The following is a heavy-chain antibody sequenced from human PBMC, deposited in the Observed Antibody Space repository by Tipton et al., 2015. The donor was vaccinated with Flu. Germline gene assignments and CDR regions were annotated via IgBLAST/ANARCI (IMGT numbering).Heavy chain of an antibody. J-gene: IGHJ5*02. CDR3: ARRDYSNYVSDLKSWFDP. D-gene: IGHD4-11*01. CDR1: GDSISSDNY. Sequence: TLSLTCAVSGDSISSDNYWAWIRQYPGKGLVGFCTVVRTGDTIYNTPFKSRLTLLIETSKNKFSLKMMAWTATEMAVYYCARRDYSNYVSDLKSWFDPWGQRILIAVSS. CDR2: VVRTGDT. V-gene: IGHV4-38-2*01.